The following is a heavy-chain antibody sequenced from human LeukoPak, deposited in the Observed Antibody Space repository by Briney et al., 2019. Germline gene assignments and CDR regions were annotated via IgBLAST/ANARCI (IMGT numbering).Heavy chain of an antibody. V-gene: IGHV3-74*01. D-gene: IGHD2-15*01. CDR2: INSDGKNT. J-gene: IGHJ4*02. Sequence: GGSLRLSCAASGFTFSSQWMNWVRQAPGKGLVWVSRINSDGKNTNYADFVKGRFTISRDNAKNTLYMQMSSLRAEDTAVYYCAREGYCSGGSCHKLDYWGQGTLVTVSS. CDR3: AREGYCSGGSCHKLDY. CDR1: GFTFSSQW.